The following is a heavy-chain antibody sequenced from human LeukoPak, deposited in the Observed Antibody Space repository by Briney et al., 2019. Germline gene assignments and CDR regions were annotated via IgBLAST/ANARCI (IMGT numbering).Heavy chain of an antibody. CDR2: IIPIFGTA. D-gene: IGHD3-3*01. J-gene: IGHJ4*02. V-gene: IGHV1-69*13. CDR3: ARGTWSGYYTPFDY. Sequence: SVKVSYKASGGTFSSYAISWVRQAPGQGLEWMGGIIPIFGTANYAQKFQGRVTITADESTSTAYMELSSLRSEDTAVYYCARGTWSGYYTPFDYWGQGTLVTVSS. CDR1: GGTFSSYA.